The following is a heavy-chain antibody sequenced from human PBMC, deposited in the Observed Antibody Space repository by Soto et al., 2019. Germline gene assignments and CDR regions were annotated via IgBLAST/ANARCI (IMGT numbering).Heavy chain of an antibody. V-gene: IGHV1-46*01. CDR3: ARDQCSGGSCFNAFDI. CDR2: INPSGGST. J-gene: IGHJ3*02. Sequence: GASVKVSCKASGYTFTSYYMHWVRQAPGQGLEWMGIINPSGGSTSYAQKFQGRVTMTRDTSTSTVYMELSNLRSEDTAVYYCARDQCSGGSCFNAFDIWGQGTMVTVSS. D-gene: IGHD2-15*01. CDR1: GYTFTSYY.